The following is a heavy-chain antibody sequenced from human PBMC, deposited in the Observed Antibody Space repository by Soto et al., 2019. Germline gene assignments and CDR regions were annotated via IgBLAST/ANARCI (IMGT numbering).Heavy chain of an antibody. D-gene: IGHD2-15*01. J-gene: IGHJ6*02. CDR3: ARGSGDCSGGSCPGMDV. V-gene: IGHV1-2*04. Sequence: ASVKVSCKAPGYTFTGYYMHWVRQAPGQGLEWMGWINPNSGGTNCAQKFQGWVTMTRDTSISTAYMELSRLRSDDTAMYYCARGSGDCSGGSCPGMDVWGQGTTVTVSS. CDR2: INPNSGGT. CDR1: GYTFTGYY.